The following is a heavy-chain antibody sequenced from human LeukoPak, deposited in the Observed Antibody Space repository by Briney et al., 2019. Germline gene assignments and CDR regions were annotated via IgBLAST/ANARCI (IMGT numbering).Heavy chain of an antibody. Sequence: GGSLRLSCAASGFTFSDYYMSWVRQAPGKGLEWISYIGRTGGDINCADSVKGRFIVSRDNNINSLFLQMNSLRAEDTAVYYCATTARVGQNWGQGTLVTVSS. V-gene: IGHV3-11*01. D-gene: IGHD3/OR15-3a*01. CDR2: IGRTGGDI. CDR3: ATTARVGQN. CDR1: GFTFSDYY. J-gene: IGHJ4*02.